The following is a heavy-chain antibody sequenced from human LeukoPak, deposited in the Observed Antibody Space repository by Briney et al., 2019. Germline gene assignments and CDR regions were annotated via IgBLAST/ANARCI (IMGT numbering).Heavy chain of an antibody. Sequence: PGGSLRLSCAASGFTFSSYWMHWVRQAPGKGLVWVSRINSDGSSTSYADSVKGRFTISRDNAKNTLYLQTNSLRAEDTAVYYCARNSSSTDFDYWGQGTLVTVSS. D-gene: IGHD6-13*01. J-gene: IGHJ4*02. V-gene: IGHV3-74*01. CDR3: ARNSSSTDFDY. CDR1: GFTFSSYW. CDR2: INSDGSST.